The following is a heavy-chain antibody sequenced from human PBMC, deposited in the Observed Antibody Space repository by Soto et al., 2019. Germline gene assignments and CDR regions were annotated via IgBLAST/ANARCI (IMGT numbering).Heavy chain of an antibody. V-gene: IGHV3-30*18. Sequence: SLRLSCAASGFTFSSYGMHWVRQAPGKGLEWVAVISYDGSNKYYADSVKGRFTISRDNSKSTLYLQMNSLRAEDTAVYYCAKEFSGRDVPGYWGQGTLVTVSS. D-gene: IGHD6-19*01. CDR3: AKEFSGRDVPGY. J-gene: IGHJ4*02. CDR2: ISYDGSNK. CDR1: GFTFSSYG.